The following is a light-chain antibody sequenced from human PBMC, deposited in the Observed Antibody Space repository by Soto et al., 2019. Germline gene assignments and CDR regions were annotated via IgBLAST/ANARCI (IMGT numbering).Light chain of an antibody. CDR2: GAS. J-gene: IGKJ1*01. V-gene: IGKV3-20*01. Sequence: EIVMTQSPATLSVSPGERATLSCRASQSVSNNYLAWYQQKPGQAPRLLIYGASNRATGIPDRFSGSGSGTDFTLTISRLEPEDFAVYYCQQYGSSPPWTFGQGTKVDIK. CDR3: QQYGSSPPWT. CDR1: QSVSNNY.